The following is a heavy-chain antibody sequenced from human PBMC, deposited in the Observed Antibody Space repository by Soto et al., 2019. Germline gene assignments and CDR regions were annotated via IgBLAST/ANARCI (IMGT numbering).Heavy chain of an antibody. V-gene: IGHV3-23*01. Sequence: EVKLLESGGGLVQPGGSVRLSCAASGFPFWTYSMSWVRQAPRKGLEWVSGISGSGTATYYTDSVKGLFTVSRDNSKDTLFQQMNTLRVEDTAVYYCAKTRLYDNNDYHRDGFDVWGPGTVVTVSS. CDR2: ISGSGTAT. J-gene: IGHJ3*01. D-gene: IGHD3-22*01. CDR3: AKTRLYDNNDYHRDGFDV. CDR1: GFPFWTYS.